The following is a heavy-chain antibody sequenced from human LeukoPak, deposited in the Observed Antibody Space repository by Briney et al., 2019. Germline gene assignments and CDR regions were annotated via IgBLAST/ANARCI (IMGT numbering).Heavy chain of an antibody. V-gene: IGHV4-4*07. Sequence: PSETLSLTCTVSGGSISSYYWSWIRQPAGEGLEWIGRIYTSGSTNYNPSLKSRVTMSVDTSKNQCSLELSSVTAADTAVYYCARDLNIYDSSGRLDYWGQGTLVTVSS. CDR1: GGSISSYY. J-gene: IGHJ4*02. CDR3: ARDLNIYDSSGRLDY. CDR2: IYTSGST. D-gene: IGHD3-22*01.